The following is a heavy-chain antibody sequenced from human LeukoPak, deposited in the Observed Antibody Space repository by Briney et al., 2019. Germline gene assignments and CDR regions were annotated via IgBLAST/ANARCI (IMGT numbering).Heavy chain of an antibody. D-gene: IGHD6-13*01. CDR3: ARPFSYSSSWPFGY. CDR2: INHSGST. Sequence: PSETLSLTCAVYGGSFSGYYWSWIRQPPGKGLEWIGEINHSGSTNYNPSLKSRVTTSVDTSKNQFSLKLSSVTAADTAVYYCARPFSYSSSWPFGYWGQGTLVTVSS. CDR1: GGSFSGYY. J-gene: IGHJ4*02. V-gene: IGHV4-34*01.